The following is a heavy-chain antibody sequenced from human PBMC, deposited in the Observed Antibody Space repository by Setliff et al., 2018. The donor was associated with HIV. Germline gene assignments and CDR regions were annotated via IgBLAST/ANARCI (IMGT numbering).Heavy chain of an antibody. CDR1: GGSISSHY. J-gene: IGHJ4*02. D-gene: IGHD6-6*01. V-gene: IGHV4-59*11. CDR3: ARTDHTSSSDF. CDR2: IYYSGSP. Sequence: SETLSLTCTVSGGSISSHYWTWIRQPPGKELEWIGSIYYSGSPNYNPSLKSRVTMSVDTSKNQFSLKLNSVTAADTAVYFCARTDHTSSSDFWGRGTLVTVSS.